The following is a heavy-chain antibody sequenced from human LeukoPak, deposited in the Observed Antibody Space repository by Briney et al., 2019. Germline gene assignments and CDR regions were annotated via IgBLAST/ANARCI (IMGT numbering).Heavy chain of an antibody. J-gene: IGHJ4*02. CDR1: GFTFSSYS. D-gene: IGHD3-22*01. CDR3: ARYQGETGDSSGYYYVCDY. V-gene: IGHV3-21*01. Sequence: GGSLRLSCAASGFTFSSYSMNWVRQAPGKGLEWVSSISSSSSYIYYADSVKGRFTISRDNAKNSLYLQMNSLRAEDTAVYYCARYQGETGDSSGYYYVCDYWGQGTLVTVSS. CDR2: ISSSSSYI.